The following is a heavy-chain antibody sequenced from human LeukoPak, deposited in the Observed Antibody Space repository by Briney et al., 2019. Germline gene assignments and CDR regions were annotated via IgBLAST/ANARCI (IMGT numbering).Heavy chain of an antibody. CDR2: FGSAGDT. CDR1: GFPFSAYD. V-gene: IGHV3-13*01. CDR3: VRGALPGDNWYFDL. J-gene: IGHJ2*01. Sequence: GGSLRLSCATSGFPFSAYDVHWVRQAPGKGLEWVSAFGSAGDTYYPGAVKGRFTISRDYAKNSLYLQMNSLRAGDTAVYFCVRGALPGDNWYFDLWGRSTLVTVSS.